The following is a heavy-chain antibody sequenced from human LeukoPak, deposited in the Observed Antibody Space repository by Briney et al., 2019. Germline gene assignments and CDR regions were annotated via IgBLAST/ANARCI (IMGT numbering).Heavy chain of an antibody. CDR3: AKSLYSSTSCHDY. CDR1: GFTFSSYG. V-gene: IGHV3-30*18. J-gene: IGHJ4*02. CDR2: ISYDGSNK. Sequence: GGSLTLSCAASGFTFSSYGMHWVRQAPGKGLEWVAVISYDGSNKDYADSVKGRFTISRDNSKKTLYLQMNSLRAEDTAVYYCAKSLYSSTSCHDYWGQGTLVTVS. D-gene: IGHD2-2*01.